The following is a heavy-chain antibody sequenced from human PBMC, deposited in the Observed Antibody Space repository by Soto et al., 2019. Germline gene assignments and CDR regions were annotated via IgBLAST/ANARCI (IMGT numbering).Heavy chain of an antibody. V-gene: IGHV4-59*01. J-gene: IGHJ6*02. CDR3: ARVYYYDSSGYPTWAYYYYGMDV. D-gene: IGHD3-22*01. Sequence: SETLSLTCTVSGGSISSYYWSWIRQPPGKGLEWIGYIYYSGSTNYNPSLKSRVTISVDTSKNQFSLKLSSVTAADTAVYYCARVYYYDSSGYPTWAYYYYGMDVWGQGTTVTVSS. CDR2: IYYSGST. CDR1: GGSISSYY.